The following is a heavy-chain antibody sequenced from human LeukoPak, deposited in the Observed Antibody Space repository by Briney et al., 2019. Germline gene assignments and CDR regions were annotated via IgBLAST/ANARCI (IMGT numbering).Heavy chain of an antibody. CDR1: GFTFSSYA. CDR3: AKQGNAYDV. J-gene: IGHJ3*01. Sequence: PGGSLRLSCAASGFTFSSYAMSWVRQAPGKGLEWVSSISGSGDNTYYADSVKGRFTISRDNSKNTLYLRMNTLRAEDTALYYCAKQGNAYDVWGQGTLVTVSS. V-gene: IGHV3-23*01. CDR2: ISGSGDNT.